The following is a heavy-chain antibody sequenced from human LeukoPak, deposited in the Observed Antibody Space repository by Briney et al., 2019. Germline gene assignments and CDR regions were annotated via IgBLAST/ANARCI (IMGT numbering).Heavy chain of an antibody. D-gene: IGHD3-22*01. CDR2: ISHDGSNQ. V-gene: IGHV3-30*18. J-gene: IGHJ4*02. CDR3: AKGGYYYDSYGLVY. CDR1: GFTFSSYG. Sequence: PGGSLRLSCVASGFTFSSYGMHWVRQAPGKGLEWVAVISHDGSNQLYVDSVKGRFTLSRDNSKNTLYLQMNSLRAEDTAVYYCAKGGYYYDSYGLVYGGQGTQVTVSS.